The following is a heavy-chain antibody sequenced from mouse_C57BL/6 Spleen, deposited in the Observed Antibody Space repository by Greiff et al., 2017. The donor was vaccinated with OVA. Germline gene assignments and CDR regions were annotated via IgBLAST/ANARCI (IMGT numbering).Heavy chain of an antibody. V-gene: IGHV1-50*01. CDR3: ARGFTGSTYWYFDV. J-gene: IGHJ1*03. D-gene: IGHD1-1*01. Sequence: QVQLQQPGAELVKPGASVKLSCKASGYTFTSYWMQWVKQRPGPGLEWIGEIDPSDSYTNYNQKFKGTATLTVDTSSSTAYMQLSSLTSEDSAVYYGARGFTGSTYWYFDVWGTGTTVTVSS. CDR1: GYTFTSYW. CDR2: IDPSDSYT.